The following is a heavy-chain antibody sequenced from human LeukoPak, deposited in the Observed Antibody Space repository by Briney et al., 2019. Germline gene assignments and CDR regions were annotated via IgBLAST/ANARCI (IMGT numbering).Heavy chain of an antibody. CDR3: ARSQGRFAAAKTYYFDY. D-gene: IGHD6-13*01. CDR2: IYYSGST. J-gene: IGHJ4*02. V-gene: IGHV4-59*01. Sequence: PSETLSLTCTVSGVSISSYYWSWIRQPPGKGLEWIGYIYYSGSTNYNPSLKSRVTISVDTSKNQFSLKLSSVTAADTAVYYCARSQGRFAAAKTYYFDYWGQGTLVTVSS. CDR1: GVSISSYY.